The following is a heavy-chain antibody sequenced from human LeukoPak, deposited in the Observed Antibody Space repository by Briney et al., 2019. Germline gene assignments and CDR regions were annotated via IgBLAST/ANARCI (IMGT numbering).Heavy chain of an antibody. D-gene: IGHD6-19*01. Sequence: SETLSLTCTVSGGSISSYYWSWIRQFPGKGLEWIGYIQYSGSINYNPSLKSRVTMSIDTSKNQFSLNLTSVTAGDTAVYYCARDTSGWYFNLWGRGTLVTVSS. CDR2: IQYSGSI. CDR1: GGSISSYY. J-gene: IGHJ2*01. CDR3: ARDTSGWYFNL. V-gene: IGHV4-59*01.